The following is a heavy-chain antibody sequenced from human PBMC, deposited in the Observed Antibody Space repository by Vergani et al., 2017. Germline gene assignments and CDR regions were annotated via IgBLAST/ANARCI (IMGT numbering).Heavy chain of an antibody. J-gene: IGHJ3*02. CDR2: INQDGSEK. CDR3: SRPSAHWDYDALDI. D-gene: IGHD1-7*01. CDR1: GFMFSNYW. Sequence: EVQLVESGGGVVQPGGSLRLSCAASGFMFSNYWMNWVRQAPGKGLEWVANINQDGSEKYYVDSVRGRFTITQDNAKNSQYLQMNSLRAEDTAVYHCSRPSAHWDYDALDIWGQGTMGTVSS. V-gene: IGHV3-7*01.